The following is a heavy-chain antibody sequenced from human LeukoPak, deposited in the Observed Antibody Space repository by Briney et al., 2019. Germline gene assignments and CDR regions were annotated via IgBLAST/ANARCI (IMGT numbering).Heavy chain of an antibody. V-gene: IGHV1-69*04. CDR2: IIPILGIA. CDR3: ARDVSPGGSLLYYFDY. CDR1: GGTFSSYA. Sequence: ASVKVSCKASGGTFSSYAISWVRQAPGQGLEWMGRIIPILGIANYAQKFQGRVTITADKSTSAAYMELSSLRSEDTAVYYCARDVSPGGSLLYYFDYWGQGTLVTVSS. J-gene: IGHJ4*02. D-gene: IGHD3-16*01.